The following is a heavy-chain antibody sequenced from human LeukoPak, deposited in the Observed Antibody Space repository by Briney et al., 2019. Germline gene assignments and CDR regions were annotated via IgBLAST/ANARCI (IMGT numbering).Heavy chain of an antibody. V-gene: IGHV4-31*03. J-gene: IGHJ4*02. CDR3: AALLLWFGELPY. D-gene: IGHD3-10*01. Sequence: SQTLSLTCTVSGGSISSGGYYWGWLRQHPGKGLEWSGYIYYNGSTYYNPSLKSRVTLSVDTSKNQCSLKLGPVTPADTAVDYCAALLLWFGELPYWGQGTLVTVSS. CDR2: IYYNGST. CDR1: GGSISSGGYY.